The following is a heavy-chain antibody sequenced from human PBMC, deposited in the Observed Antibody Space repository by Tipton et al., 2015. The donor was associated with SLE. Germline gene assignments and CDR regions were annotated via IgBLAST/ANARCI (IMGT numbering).Heavy chain of an antibody. CDR1: GFTVSSHY. D-gene: IGHD2-2*03. J-gene: IGHJ3*02. Sequence: SLRLSCVAYGFTVSSHYIGWVRQAPGKGLEWVSVFYSGSATYYADSVKGRFTISRDNAKNSLYLQMNSLRVEDTGVYYCAGSLDSIDPPDAFDIWGQGTMVIVSS. CDR3: AGSLDSIDPPDAFDI. CDR2: FYSGSAT. V-gene: IGHV3-53*01.